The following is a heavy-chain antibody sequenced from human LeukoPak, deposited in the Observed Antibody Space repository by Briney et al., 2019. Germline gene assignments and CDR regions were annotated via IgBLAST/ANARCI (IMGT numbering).Heavy chain of an antibody. CDR3: ARLNYDSSP. D-gene: IGHD3-22*01. V-gene: IGHV4-59*08. CDR2: NYYSGST. J-gene: IGHJ4*02. Sequence: SETLSLTCTVSGGSISSYYWSWIRQPPGKGLEWVGYNYYSGSTNYNPSLKSRVTISVDTSKNQFSLKLSSVTAADTAVYYCARLNYDSSPWGQGTLVTVSS. CDR1: GGSISSYY.